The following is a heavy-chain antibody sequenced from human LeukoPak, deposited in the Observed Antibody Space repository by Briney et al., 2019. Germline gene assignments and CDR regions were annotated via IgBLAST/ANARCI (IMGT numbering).Heavy chain of an antibody. CDR3: ARGPASPVGATDFDY. CDR2: IYYSGST. Sequence: SETLSLTCTVSGVSISRYYWSWIRQPPGKGLEWIGYIYYSGSTNYNPSLKSRVTISVDTSKNQFSLKLSSVTAADTAVYYCARGPASPVGATDFDYWGQGTLVTVSS. CDR1: GVSISRYY. D-gene: IGHD1-26*01. V-gene: IGHV4-59*01. J-gene: IGHJ4*02.